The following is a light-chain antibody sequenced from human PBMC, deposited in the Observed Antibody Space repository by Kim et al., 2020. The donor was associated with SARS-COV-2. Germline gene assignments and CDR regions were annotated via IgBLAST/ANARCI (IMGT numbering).Light chain of an antibody. V-gene: IGLV1-47*03. CDR1: SSNIVNIF. J-gene: IGLJ2*01. CDR2: ETH. CDR3: ATWVDSLSGFVV. Sequence: QRVTIPCSGSSSNIVNIFVYWYQQLPGTAPKVLIYETHLRPSGVPDRCSGSKSGTSASLAISGLWSEDEGDYYCATWVDSLSGFVVFGGGTQLTVL.